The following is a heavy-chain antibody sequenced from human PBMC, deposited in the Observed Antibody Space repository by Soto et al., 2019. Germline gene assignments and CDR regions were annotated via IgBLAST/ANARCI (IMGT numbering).Heavy chain of an antibody. Sequence: QVQLVESGGGVVQPGRSLRLSCAASGFTFRDFGMHWVRQAPGKGLEWVAVMSYDGSNELYVDSVKGRFTISRDNFQSTLFLQMTRLATEETAIYSCAKDRIWHGVFGWDYYGMDVWGQGVAVIVSS. D-gene: IGHD6-19*01. J-gene: IGHJ6*02. V-gene: IGHV3-30*18. CDR2: MSYDGSNE. CDR3: AKDRIWHGVFGWDYYGMDV. CDR1: GFTFRDFG.